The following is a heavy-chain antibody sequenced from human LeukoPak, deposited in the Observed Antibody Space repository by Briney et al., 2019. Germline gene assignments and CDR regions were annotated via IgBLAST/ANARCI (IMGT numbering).Heavy chain of an antibody. D-gene: IGHD6-13*01. Sequence: HSGGSLRLSCAASGFTFSSYAMSWVRQAPGKGLEWVSAISGSGGSTYYADSVKGRFTISRDNSKNTLYLQMNSLRAEDTAVYYCAKTPSSSWYYFDYWGQGTLVTVSS. J-gene: IGHJ4*02. CDR1: GFTFSSYA. V-gene: IGHV3-23*01. CDR2: ISGSGGST. CDR3: AKTPSSSWYYFDY.